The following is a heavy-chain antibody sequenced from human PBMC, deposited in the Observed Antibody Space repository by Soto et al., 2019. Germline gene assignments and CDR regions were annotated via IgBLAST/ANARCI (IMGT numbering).Heavy chain of an antibody. CDR1: GFTFSSYG. J-gene: IGHJ4*02. V-gene: IGHV3-33*01. CDR3: ARDTGPRYYDSSGTQYYFDY. CDR2: IWYDGSNK. D-gene: IGHD3-22*01. Sequence: GGSLRLSCAASGFTFSSYGMHWVRQAPGKGLEWVAVIWYDGSNKYYADSVKGRFTISRDNSKNTLYLQMNSLRAEDTAVYYCARDTGPRYYDSSGTQYYFDYWGQGTLVTVSS.